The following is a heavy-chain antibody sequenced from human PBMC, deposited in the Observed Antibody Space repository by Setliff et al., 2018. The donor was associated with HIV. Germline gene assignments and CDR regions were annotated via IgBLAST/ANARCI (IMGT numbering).Heavy chain of an antibody. CDR3: ARCYYDSSGPTDAFDI. V-gene: IGHV1-69-2*01. Sequence: ASVKVSCKVSGYTFTDYYMHWVQQAPGKGLEWMGLVDPEDGETIYAEKFQGRVTITADTTTDTAYMELSSLRSEDTAVYYCARCYYDSSGPTDAFDIWGQGTMVTVSS. J-gene: IGHJ3*02. CDR2: VDPEDGET. CDR1: GYTFTDYY. D-gene: IGHD3-22*01.